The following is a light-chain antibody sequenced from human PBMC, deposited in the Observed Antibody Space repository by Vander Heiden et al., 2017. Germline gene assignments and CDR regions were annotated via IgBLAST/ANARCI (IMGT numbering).Light chain of an antibody. J-gene: IGKJ2*01. CDR3: QQYYATPHT. Sequence: DIVMTQSPASLAVSLGEKATINCKSSQRVLYASNNKNYLAWYQQKPEHPPQLLIYWASTRESGVPDRVSGSWSATDFTLTISSLQAEYVAVYYCQQYYATPHTFGQGTKLEIK. V-gene: IGKV4-1*01. CDR2: WAS. CDR1: QRVLYASNNKNY.